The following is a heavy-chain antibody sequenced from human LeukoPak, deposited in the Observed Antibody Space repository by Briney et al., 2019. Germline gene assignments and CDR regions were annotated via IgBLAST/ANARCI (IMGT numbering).Heavy chain of an antibody. CDR1: GFPFSSYS. V-gene: IGHV3-21*01. CDR3: AREAYSAFDY. Sequence: GGSLRLSCAASGFPFSSYSMNWVRQAPGKGLEWVSSISSNSTYIYYADSVKGRFTISRDNANNSLYLQMNSLRAEDTAFYYCAREAYSAFDYWARGTLVTVSS. J-gene: IGHJ4*02. CDR2: ISSNSTYI. D-gene: IGHD4-11*01.